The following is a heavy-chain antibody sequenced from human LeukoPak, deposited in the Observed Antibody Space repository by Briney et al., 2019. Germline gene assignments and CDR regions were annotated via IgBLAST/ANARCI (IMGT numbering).Heavy chain of an antibody. CDR2: INPNSGGT. D-gene: IGHD6-19*01. CDR3: ARDLVSSGWYQDPNDAFDI. CDR1: GYTFTGYY. J-gene: IGHJ3*02. V-gene: IGHV1-2*02. Sequence: GASVKVSCKASGYTFTGYYMHWVRQAPGQGLEWMGWINPNSGGTNYAQKFQGRVTMTRDTSISTAYMELSRLRSDDTAVYYCARDLVSSGWYQDPNDAFDIWGQGTMVTVSS.